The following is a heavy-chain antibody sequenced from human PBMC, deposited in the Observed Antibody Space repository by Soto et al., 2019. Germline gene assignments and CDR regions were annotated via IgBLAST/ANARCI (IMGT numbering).Heavy chain of an antibody. V-gene: IGHV1-69*13. Sequence: QVQLVQSGAEVKKPGSSVMVSCKASGGTVSSYAISWVRQAPGQGLEWMGGIIPIFGTANYAQKFQGRVTNTPDQPTRTAYMELSSLRSEDTAVYYCAIGCTSGGCCDSYGMGVWGQGTTGTVSS. CDR1: GGTVSSYA. J-gene: IGHJ6*02. CDR2: IIPIFGTA. D-gene: IGHD2-8*01. CDR3: AIGCTSGGCCDSYGMGV.